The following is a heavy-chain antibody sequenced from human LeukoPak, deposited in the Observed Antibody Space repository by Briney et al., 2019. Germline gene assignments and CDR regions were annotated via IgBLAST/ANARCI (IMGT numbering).Heavy chain of an antibody. J-gene: IGHJ4*02. CDR3: ARVDYSNYFDY. Sequence: KASETLSLTCAVYGGSFSGYYWSWIRQPPGKGLEWIGEINHSGSTNYNPSLKSRVTISVDTSKNQFSLKLSSVTAADTAVYYCARVDYSNYFDYWGQGTLVTVSS. CDR1: GGSFSGYY. CDR2: INHSGST. D-gene: IGHD4-11*01. V-gene: IGHV4-34*01.